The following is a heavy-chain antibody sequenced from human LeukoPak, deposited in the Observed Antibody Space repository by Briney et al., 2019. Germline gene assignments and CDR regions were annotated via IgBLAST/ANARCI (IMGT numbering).Heavy chain of an antibody. V-gene: IGHV3-23*01. J-gene: IGHJ5*02. CDR2: ISNDGGGT. D-gene: IGHD3-22*01. Sequence: GGSLRLSCAASGFIFNNYGLIWVRQAPGKGLEWVSAISNDGGGTQYADFVKGRFTISRDNSKNTLFLQMSSLRAEDTALYFCAKGSSGYFADLWGQGTLVTVSS. CDR1: GFIFNNYG. CDR3: AKGSSGYFADL.